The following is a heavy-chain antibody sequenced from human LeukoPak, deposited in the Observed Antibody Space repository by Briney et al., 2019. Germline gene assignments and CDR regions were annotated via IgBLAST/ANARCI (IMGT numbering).Heavy chain of an antibody. J-gene: IGHJ4*02. V-gene: IGHV1-69*13. CDR1: GGTFSSYA. D-gene: IGHD3-3*01. Sequence: GASVKVSCKASGGTFSSYAISWVRQAPGQGLEWMGGIIPIFGTANYAQKFQGRVTITADESTSTAYMELSSLRSEDTAVYYCARVYYDFWSGYPDLGTPYYFDYWGQGTLVTVSS. CDR2: IIPIFGTA. CDR3: ARVYYDFWSGYPDLGTPYYFDY.